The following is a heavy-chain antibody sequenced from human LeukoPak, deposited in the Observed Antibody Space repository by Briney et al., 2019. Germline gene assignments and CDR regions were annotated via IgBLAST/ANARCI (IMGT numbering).Heavy chain of an antibody. CDR2: IYYSGST. CDR3: ATMPPYSSGWYHFDY. D-gene: IGHD6-19*01. V-gene: IGHV4-59*01. Sequence: SETLSLTCTVSGGSISSYYWSWIRQPPGKGLEWIGYIYYSGSTNYNPSLKSRVTISVDTSKNQFSLKLSSVTAADTAVYYCATMPPYSSGWYHFDYWGQGTLVTVSS. CDR1: GGSISSYY. J-gene: IGHJ4*02.